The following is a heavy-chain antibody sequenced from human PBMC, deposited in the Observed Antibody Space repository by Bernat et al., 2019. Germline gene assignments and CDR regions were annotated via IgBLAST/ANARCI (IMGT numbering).Heavy chain of an antibody. Sequence: QLQLQESGPGLVKPSETLSLTCTVSGGSISSSSYYWGWIRQTPGKGLEGIGSFYYSGCTYDNPSLKSRVTISVDTSRNQCSLRLRSGTAADAVVDYSARGRNNGYDSSFDYWDQGILVTVFS. CDR1: GGSISSSSYY. CDR2: FYYSGCT. V-gene: IGHV4-39*01. J-gene: IGHJ4*02. D-gene: IGHD5-12*01. CDR3: ARGRNNGYDSSFDY.